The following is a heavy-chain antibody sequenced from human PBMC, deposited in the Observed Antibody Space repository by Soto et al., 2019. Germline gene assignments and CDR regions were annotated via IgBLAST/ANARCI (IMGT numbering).Heavy chain of an antibody. CDR2: ISYDGSNK. Sequence: PGGSLRLSCAASGFTFSSYAMHWVRQAPGKGLEWVAVISYDGSNKYYADSVKGRFTISRDNSKNTLYLQMNSLRAEDTAVYYCAREKYEFLEWLPAFAYWGQGTLVTVSS. V-gene: IGHV3-30-3*01. J-gene: IGHJ4*02. CDR1: GFTFSSYA. D-gene: IGHD3-3*01. CDR3: AREKYEFLEWLPAFAY.